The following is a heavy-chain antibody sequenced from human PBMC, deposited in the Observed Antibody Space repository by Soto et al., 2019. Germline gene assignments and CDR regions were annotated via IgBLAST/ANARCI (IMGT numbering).Heavy chain of an antibody. V-gene: IGHV3-72*01. J-gene: IGHJ4*02. D-gene: IGHD3-10*01. CDR3: ARGGYYGSGSYLYYFDH. CDR2: SRNKANSYTT. CDR1: GYTFSDHD. Sequence: LRLSCAASGYTFSDHDMDWVRQAPGKGLEWVGRSRNKANSYTTEYAASVKGRFTISRDDSKNSLYLQMNSLKTEDTAVYYCARGGYYGSGSYLYYFDHWGQGALVTVSS.